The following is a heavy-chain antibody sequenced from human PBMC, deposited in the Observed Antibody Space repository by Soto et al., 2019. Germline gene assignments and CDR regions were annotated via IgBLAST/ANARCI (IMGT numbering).Heavy chain of an antibody. D-gene: IGHD7-27*01. CDR3: ARGWGRIFDY. V-gene: IGHV4-34*01. Sequence: SETLSLTCAVYGGSFSGYYWSWIRQPPGKGLEWIGEINHSGSTNYNPSLKSRVTISVDTSKNQFSLKLSSVTAADTAVYYCARGWGRIFDYWGQGALVTFSS. J-gene: IGHJ4*02. CDR1: GGSFSGYY. CDR2: INHSGST.